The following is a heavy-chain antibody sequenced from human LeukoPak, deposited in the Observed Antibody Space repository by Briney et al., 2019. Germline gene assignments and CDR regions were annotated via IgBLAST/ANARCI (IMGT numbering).Heavy chain of an antibody. CDR3: ARGVQGYESNFYFYGMDV. CDR1: GGSITFYY. D-gene: IGHD5-12*01. CDR2: IYSSGST. V-gene: IGHV4-59*01. J-gene: IGHJ6*02. Sequence: SETLSLTCTVSGGSITFYYWSWIRQSPGKGLEWIGYIYSSGSTNYNPFLKSRVTISLDTSKNQLSLRLSSVTAADTAVYYCARGVQGYESNFYFYGMDVWGQGTTVTVSS.